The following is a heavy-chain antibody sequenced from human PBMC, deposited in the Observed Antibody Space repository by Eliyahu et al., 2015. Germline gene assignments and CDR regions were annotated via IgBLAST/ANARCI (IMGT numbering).Heavy chain of an antibody. D-gene: IGHD3-9*01. CDR2: INEDGSTT. CDR1: GFTVSNNW. CDR3: ARDMTGPYDY. V-gene: IGHV3-74*01. Sequence: EVQLVXSGVGXVQPGGSLRLXCAASGFTVSNNWMXWVRQAPGKGLVWVSRINEDGSTTTYADSVKGRFTISRDNAKNTLYLQMSSLRAEDTAVYYCARDMTGPYDYWGQGTLVTVSS. J-gene: IGHJ4*02.